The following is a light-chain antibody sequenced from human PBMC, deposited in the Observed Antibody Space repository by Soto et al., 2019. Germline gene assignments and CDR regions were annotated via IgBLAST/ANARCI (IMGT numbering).Light chain of an antibody. J-gene: IGLJ3*02. Sequence: QPVLTQPPSVSAAPGQKVTISCSGSSSNIGNNYVSWYQQLPGTAPKLLIYENNKRPSGIPDRFSGSKSGTSATLGITGLLTGDEADYYCGTWDSSLSAGWVFGGGTQLTVL. CDR2: ENN. V-gene: IGLV1-51*02. CDR3: GTWDSSLSAGWV. CDR1: SSNIGNNY.